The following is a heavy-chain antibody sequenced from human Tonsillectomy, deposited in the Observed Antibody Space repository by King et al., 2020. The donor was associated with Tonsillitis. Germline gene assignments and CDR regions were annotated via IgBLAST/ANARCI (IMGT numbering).Heavy chain of an antibody. Sequence: ITLKESGPTLVKPTQTLTLTCTFSWFSLSTSGVGVGWVRQPPGKALEGLALIYWVDVKCYSTSLNGRLTITKDPSQNQVVLTMTNMDPVDTATYYCAHKSGYDYLAFDYWGQGTRVTVSS. CDR2: IYWVDVK. D-gene: IGHD5-12*01. CDR1: WFSLSTSGVG. V-gene: IGHV2-5*02. CDR3: AHKSGYDYLAFDY. J-gene: IGHJ4*02.